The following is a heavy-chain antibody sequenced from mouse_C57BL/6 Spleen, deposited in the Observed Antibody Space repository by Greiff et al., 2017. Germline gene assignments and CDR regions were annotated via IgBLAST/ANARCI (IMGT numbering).Heavy chain of an antibody. CDR1: GFSLSTFGLG. Sequence: QVTLKVSGPGILQPSQTLSLTCSFSGFSLSTFGLGVGWLSQPSGKGLEWLAHIWWDDGKYYNPALTRRLTISKDTSKNQVFLKSANVDTAYTATYYCARIGDGSSYYFDYWGQGTTRTVSS. D-gene: IGHD1-1*01. J-gene: IGHJ2*01. CDR3: ARIGDGSSYYFDY. V-gene: IGHV8-8*01. CDR2: IWWDDGK.